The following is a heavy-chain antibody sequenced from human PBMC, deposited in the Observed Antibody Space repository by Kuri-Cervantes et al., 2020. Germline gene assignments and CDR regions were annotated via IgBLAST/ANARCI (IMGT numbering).Heavy chain of an antibody. D-gene: IGHD3-22*01. J-gene: IGHJ4*02. Sequence: SQTLSPTSPLFGRPISSGSYYWSWIRQPAGKGLEWIGRIYTSGSTNYNPSLKSRVTISVDTSQNKFSLKLRSLTAADTAVDYCARESPYYYDSRPFAYWGQGTRVTVSS. V-gene: IGHV4-61*02. CDR2: IYTSGST. CDR3: ARESPYYYDSRPFAY. CDR1: GRPISSGSYY.